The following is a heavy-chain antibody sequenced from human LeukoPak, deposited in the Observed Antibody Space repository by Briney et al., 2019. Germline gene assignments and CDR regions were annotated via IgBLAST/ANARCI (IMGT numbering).Heavy chain of an antibody. D-gene: IGHD2-8*02. CDR1: GLTFSSYA. CDR3: ARSPTPVLVNWFDP. J-gene: IGHJ5*02. Sequence: QAGGSLRLSCAASGLTFSSYAMHWVRQAPGKGLEWVAVISYDGSNKYYADSVKGRFTISRDNSKNTLYLQMNSLRAEDTAVYYCARSPTPVLVNWFDPWGQGTLVTVSS. V-gene: IGHV3-30-3*01. CDR2: ISYDGSNK.